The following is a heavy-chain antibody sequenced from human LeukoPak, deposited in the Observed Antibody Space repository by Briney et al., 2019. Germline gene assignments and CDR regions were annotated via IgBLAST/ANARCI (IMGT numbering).Heavy chain of an antibody. D-gene: IGHD1-26*01. Sequence: SETLSLTCTVSGGSISSYYWSWIRQPPGKGLEWIGYIYYSGSTYYNPSLKSRVTISVDTSKNQFSLKLSSVTAADTAVYYCAGDGAGSDLFDYWGQGTLVTVPS. CDR1: GGSISSYY. V-gene: IGHV4-59*12. J-gene: IGHJ4*02. CDR3: AGDGAGSDLFDY. CDR2: IYYSGST.